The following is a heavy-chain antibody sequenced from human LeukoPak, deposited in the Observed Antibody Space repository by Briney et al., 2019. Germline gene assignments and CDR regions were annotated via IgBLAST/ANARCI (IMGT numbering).Heavy chain of an antibody. V-gene: IGHV1-2*02. J-gene: IGHJ6*03. CDR3: ARGGVPAAPHRPYYYYMDV. D-gene: IGHD2-2*01. CDR1: GYTFTGYY. Sequence: GASVKVSCKASGYTFTGYYIHWVRQAPGQGLEWKGWISPNSGGTNYAQRFQGRVTLTRDTSISTAYMDLSSLGSSDTAVYYCARGGVPAAPHRPYYYYMDVWGKGTTVTVSS. CDR2: ISPNSGGT.